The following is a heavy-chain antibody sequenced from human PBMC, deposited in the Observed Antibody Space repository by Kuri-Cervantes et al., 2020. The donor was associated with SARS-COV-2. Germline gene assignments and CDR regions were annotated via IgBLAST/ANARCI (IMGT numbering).Heavy chain of an antibody. Sequence: GGSLRLSCAASGISFSTYAMSWVRQAPGKGLQWVSVISGGGGSKYYADSVQGRFTLSRDNSKNTLYLQMNSLRAEDTAVYYCVNVPPTRGYGMDVWGQGTTVTVSS. V-gene: IGHV3-23*01. CDR2: ISGGGGSK. CDR3: VNVPPTRGYGMDV. D-gene: IGHD3-10*02. J-gene: IGHJ6*02. CDR1: GISFSTYA.